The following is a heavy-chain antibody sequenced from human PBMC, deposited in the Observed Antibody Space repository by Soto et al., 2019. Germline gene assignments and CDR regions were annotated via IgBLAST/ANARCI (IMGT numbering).Heavy chain of an antibody. CDR3: ARAVWNPTYYLDY. J-gene: IGHJ4*02. V-gene: IGHV1-69*01. D-gene: IGHD1-1*01. Sequence: KLTCKERRGRIGSKASSWVQQDPGQGLEWMGGISPIFGTANYAQKFQGRVTITADESTSTAYMELSSLRSEDTAVYYWARAVWNPTYYLDYLGQGTLVTVSS. CDR1: RGRIGSKA. CDR2: ISPIFGTA.